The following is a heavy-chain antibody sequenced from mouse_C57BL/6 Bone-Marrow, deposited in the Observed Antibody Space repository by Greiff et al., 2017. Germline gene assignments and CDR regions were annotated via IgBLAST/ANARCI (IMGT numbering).Heavy chain of an antibody. J-gene: IGHJ1*03. CDR3: ARHEERGWVRRRDWYFDV. V-gene: IGHV1-62-2*01. Sequence: QVHVKQSGAELVKPGASVKLSCKASGYTFTEYTIHWVKQRSGQGLEWIGWFYPGSGSIQYNEKFKDKATLTADKYSRPVYMELSRLTSEDSAVXCCARHEERGWVRRRDWYFDVWGTGTTVTVSS. CDR1: GYTFTEYT. CDR2: FYPGSGSI. D-gene: IGHD2-2*01.